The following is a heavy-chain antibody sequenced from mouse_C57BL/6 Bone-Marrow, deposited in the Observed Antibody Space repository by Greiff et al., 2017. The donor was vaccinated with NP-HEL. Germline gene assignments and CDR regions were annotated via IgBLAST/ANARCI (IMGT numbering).Heavy chain of an antibody. D-gene: IGHD2-2*01. V-gene: IGHV7-1*01. CDR2: SRNKANDYTT. CDR3: ARDAGYDGGYAMDY. J-gene: IGHJ4*01. CDR1: GFTFSDFY. Sequence: EVHLVESGGGLVQSGRSLRLSCATSGFTFSDFYMEWVRQAPGKGLEWIAASRNKANDYTTEYSASVKGRFIVSRDTSQSILYLQMNALRAEDTAIYYCARDAGYDGGYAMDYWGQGTSVTVSS.